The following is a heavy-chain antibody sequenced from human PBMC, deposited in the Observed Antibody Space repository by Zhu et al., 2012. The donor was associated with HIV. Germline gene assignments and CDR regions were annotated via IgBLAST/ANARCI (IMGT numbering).Heavy chain of an antibody. Sequence: QVQLQQWGAGLVKPSETLSLTCAVYGGSFTAYYWSWIRQPPGKGLEWTGEINHSGSTNYNPSLKSRVTISVDTSKNQFSLKLKSVTAADTAVYYCARFDGLGATDSLRWFDPWGQGTLVTVSS. CDR3: ARFDGLGATDSLRWFDP. D-gene: IGHD1-26*01. CDR2: INHSGST. J-gene: IGHJ5*02. CDR1: GGSFTAYY. V-gene: IGHV4-34*01.